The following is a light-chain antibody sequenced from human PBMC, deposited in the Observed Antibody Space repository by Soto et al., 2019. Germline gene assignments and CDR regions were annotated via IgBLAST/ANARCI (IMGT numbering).Light chain of an antibody. Sequence: QSVLTQPASVSGSPGQSITISCTGTNSDIGTYIYVSWYQQHPGKAPKLLIYDVSNRPSGVSNRFSGSKSGNTASLTISGLHAEDEADYYCSSYTASRTKFGGGTKVTVL. CDR3: SSYTASRTK. V-gene: IGLV2-14*01. J-gene: IGLJ2*01. CDR1: NSDIGTYIY. CDR2: DVS.